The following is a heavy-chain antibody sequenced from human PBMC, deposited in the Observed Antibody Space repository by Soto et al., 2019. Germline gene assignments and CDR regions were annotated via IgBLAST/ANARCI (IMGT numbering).Heavy chain of an antibody. J-gene: IGHJ6*02. CDR1: GGSISSSNW. V-gene: IGHV4-4*02. Sequence: QVQLQESGPGLVKPSGTLSLTCAGSGGSISSSNWWSWVRQPPGKGLEWIGEIYHSGSTNYNPSLKSRVTISVAQSKNQFSLKLSSVTAADPAVYYCARVSGSSYSGMDVWGQGITVTVSS. D-gene: IGHD1-26*01. CDR2: IYHSGST. CDR3: ARVSGSSYSGMDV.